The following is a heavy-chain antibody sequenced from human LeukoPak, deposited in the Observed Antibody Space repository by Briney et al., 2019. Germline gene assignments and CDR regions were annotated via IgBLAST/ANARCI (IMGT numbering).Heavy chain of an antibody. CDR3: ARASVTVTTGHNAFDI. V-gene: IGHV3-7*01. D-gene: IGHD4-11*01. Sequence: GGSLRLSCAASGFTFSSYSMNWVRQAPGKGLEWVANIKQDESEKYYVDSVKGRFTISRDNAKNSVYLQMNSLRAEDTAVYYCARASVTVTTGHNAFDIWGRGTMVTVSS. CDR2: IKQDESEK. CDR1: GFTFSSYS. J-gene: IGHJ3*02.